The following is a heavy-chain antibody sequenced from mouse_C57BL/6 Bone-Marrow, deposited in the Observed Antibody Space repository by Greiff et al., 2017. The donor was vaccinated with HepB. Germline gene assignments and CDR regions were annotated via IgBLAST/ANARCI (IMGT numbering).Heavy chain of an antibody. J-gene: IGHJ3*01. CDR2: IDPETGGT. CDR1: GYTFTDYE. Sequence: QVQLKESGAELVRPGASVTLSCKASGYTFTDYEMHWVKQTPVHGLEWIGAIDPETGGTAYNQKFKGKAILTADKSSSTAYMELRSLTSEDSAVYYCTRSSDYPAWFAYWGQGTLVTVSA. D-gene: IGHD2-4*01. CDR3: TRSSDYPAWFAY. V-gene: IGHV1-15*01.